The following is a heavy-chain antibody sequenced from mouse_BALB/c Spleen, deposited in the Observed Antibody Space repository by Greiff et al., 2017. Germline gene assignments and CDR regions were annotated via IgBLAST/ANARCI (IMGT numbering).Heavy chain of an antibody. V-gene: IGHV14-3*02. CDR3: ASPYGSSYAMDY. Sequence: VQLQQSGAELVKPGASVKLSCTASGFNIKDTYMHWVKQRPEQGLEWIGRIDPANGNTKYDPKFQGKATITAETSSNTAYLQLSSLTSEDTAVYYCASPYGSSYAMDYWGQGTSVTVSS. CDR1: GFNIKDTY. CDR2: IDPANGNT. D-gene: IGHD1-1*01. J-gene: IGHJ4*01.